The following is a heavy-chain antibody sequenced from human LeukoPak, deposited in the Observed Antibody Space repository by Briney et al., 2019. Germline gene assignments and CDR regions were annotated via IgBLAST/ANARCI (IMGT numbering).Heavy chain of an antibody. J-gene: IGHJ6*02. D-gene: IGHD3-10*01. V-gene: IGHV3-23*01. Sequence: PGASLRLSCAASGFTFTNYAMTWVRQAPGKGLEWVSSIGAGGIATFYSDSVKGRFTISRDNSLNTLYLQMNSLRADDTAVYYWGRPTKFWLIRGDGVDFWGQGTTVTVSS. CDR2: IGAGGIAT. CDR1: GFTFTNYA. CDR3: GRPTKFWLIRGDGVDF.